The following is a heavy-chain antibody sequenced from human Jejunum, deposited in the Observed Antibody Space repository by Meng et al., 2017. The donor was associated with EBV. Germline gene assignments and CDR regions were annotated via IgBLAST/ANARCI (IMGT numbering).Heavy chain of an antibody. Sequence: DVPLVEPGGGLVQPGGSRRPSCPPSGFTFSDSWMHWVRQAPGKGLVWVSRINTDGSTTNYADSVKGRFTISRDNAENTLFLQMNSLKAEDTAVYYCTRAGSYRHDYWGQGTLVTVSS. V-gene: IGHV3-74*01. J-gene: IGHJ4*02. CDR1: GFTFSDSW. D-gene: IGHD6-25*01. CDR3: TRAGSYRHDY. CDR2: INTDGSTT.